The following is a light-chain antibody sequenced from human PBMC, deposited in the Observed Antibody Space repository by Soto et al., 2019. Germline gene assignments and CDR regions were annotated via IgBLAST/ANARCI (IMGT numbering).Light chain of an antibody. Sequence: DIVMTQSPDSLAVSLGERATINCKSSQSVLYSSNNKNYLAWYQQKPGQSPKLLIYWASTRKSGVPDRFSGSGSGTDFTLTISSLQAEDVAVYYCQQYYSPLLTFGPGTKVDIK. CDR1: QSVLYSSNNKNY. J-gene: IGKJ3*01. CDR2: WAS. V-gene: IGKV4-1*01. CDR3: QQYYSPLLT.